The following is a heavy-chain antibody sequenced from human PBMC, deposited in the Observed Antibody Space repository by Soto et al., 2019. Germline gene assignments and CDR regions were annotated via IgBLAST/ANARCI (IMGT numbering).Heavy chain of an antibody. V-gene: IGHV3-11*01. CDR1: GFTFSDYC. Sequence: GGSLRLSCAASGFTFSDYCMSWIRQAPGKGLEWVSYISSSGSTIYYADSVKGRFTISRDNAKNSLYLQMNSLRAEDTAVYYCASEAPVAGTVDYWGQGTLVTVSS. D-gene: IGHD6-19*01. CDR3: ASEAPVAGTVDY. CDR2: ISSSGSTI. J-gene: IGHJ4*02.